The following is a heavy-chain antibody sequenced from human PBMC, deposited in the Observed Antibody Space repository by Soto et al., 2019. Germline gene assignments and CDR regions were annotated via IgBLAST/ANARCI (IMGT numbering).Heavy chain of an antibody. CDR2: ILNTGSP. CDR3: VRRGRTSNGDWFDL. V-gene: IGHV4-30-4*01. CDR1: GASIYNGGYF. D-gene: IGHD3-3*02. J-gene: IGHJ5*02. Sequence: SETLSLTCSVSGASIYNGGYFWSWILQAPGKGLEWIGHILNTGSPYSNPSLKSRVTISADTSKNQFSLSLRSVTAADTAVYFCVRRGRTSNGDWFDLWGQGILVTVSS.